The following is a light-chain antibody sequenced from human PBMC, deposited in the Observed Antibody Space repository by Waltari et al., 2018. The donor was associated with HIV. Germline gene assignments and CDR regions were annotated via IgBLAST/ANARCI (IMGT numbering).Light chain of an antibody. Sequence: QSALTQPPSASGSPGQSVTISCTGTSSDVGGFNYASWYQQHPGKAPKLMISEVSKRPSGVPDRFSGSKSGNTASLTVSGLQAEDEADYYCSSYGGNNNSVVFGGGTKLTVL. V-gene: IGLV2-8*01. CDR3: SSYGGNNNSVV. J-gene: IGLJ2*01. CDR1: SSDVGGFNY. CDR2: EVS.